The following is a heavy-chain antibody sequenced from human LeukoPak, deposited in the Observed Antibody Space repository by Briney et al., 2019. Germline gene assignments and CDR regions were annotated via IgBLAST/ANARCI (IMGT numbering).Heavy chain of an antibody. J-gene: IGHJ6*03. CDR2: TYYRSKWYN. CDR1: GDSVSSNSAA. CDR3: AREGAAQLAWYYYYYYMDV. Sequence: SQTLSLTCAISGDSVSSNSAAWNWIRQSPSRGLEWLGRTYYRSKWYNDYAVSVKSRITINPDTSKNQFSLQLNSVTPEDTAVYYCAREGAAQLAWYYYYYYMDVWGKGTTVTVSS. V-gene: IGHV6-1*01. D-gene: IGHD6-6*01.